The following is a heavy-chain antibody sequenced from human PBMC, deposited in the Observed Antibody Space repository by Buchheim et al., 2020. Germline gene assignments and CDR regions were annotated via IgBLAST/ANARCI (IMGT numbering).Heavy chain of an antibody. CDR3: ARARGYCSSASCYDYDY. Sequence: VQLVQSGAEVKKPGESLEISCKPSGYSFANYWIAWVRQMPGKGLEWMAMIYPGDSSTKYSPSFQGQVTISADKSLSTASLQWSSLKASDTATYFCARARGYCSSASCYDYDYWGQGT. J-gene: IGHJ4*02. D-gene: IGHD2-2*01. CDR1: GYSFANYW. V-gene: IGHV5-51*01. CDR2: IYPGDSST.